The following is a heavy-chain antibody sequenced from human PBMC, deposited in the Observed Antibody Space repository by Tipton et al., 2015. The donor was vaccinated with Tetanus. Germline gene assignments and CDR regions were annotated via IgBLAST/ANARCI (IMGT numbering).Heavy chain of an antibody. J-gene: IGHJ4*02. V-gene: IGHV4-31*03. CDR1: GGSISSGGYY. CDR3: ARDQARGARGWNYFDY. D-gene: IGHD1-26*01. CDR2: IYYSGGT. Sequence: TLSLTCTVSGGSISSGGYYWSWIRQHPGKGLEWIGDIYYSGGTYYNPSLKSRVTISVDTSKNQFSLQLNSVTAADTAVYYCARDQARGARGWNYFDYWGQGTLATVSS.